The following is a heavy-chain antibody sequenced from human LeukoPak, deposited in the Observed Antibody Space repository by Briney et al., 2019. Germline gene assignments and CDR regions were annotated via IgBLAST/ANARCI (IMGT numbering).Heavy chain of an antibody. J-gene: IGHJ4*02. Sequence: GRSLRLSCAASGFTFSSYAMSWVRQAPGKGLEWVSAISGSGGSTYYADSVKGRFTISRDNSKNTLYLQMNSLRAEDTAVYYCAKKPAVAAAGRGTYYFDYWGQGTLVTVSS. CDR2: ISGSGGST. D-gene: IGHD6-25*01. CDR1: GFTFSSYA. CDR3: AKKPAVAAAGRGTYYFDY. V-gene: IGHV3-23*01.